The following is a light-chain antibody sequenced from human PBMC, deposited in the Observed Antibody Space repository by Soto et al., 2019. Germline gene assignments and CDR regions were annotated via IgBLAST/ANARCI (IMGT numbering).Light chain of an antibody. V-gene: IGKV3-11*01. CDR3: QQRSNWPKT. Sequence: EIVLTQSPATLSLSPGERATLSCRASQSVSSYLAWYQQKPGQAPRLLIYDASNRATGIPARFSGSGSGTDFTPTISSLEPEDFAVYYCQQRSNWPKTFGQGTRWIS. CDR2: DAS. CDR1: QSVSSY. J-gene: IGKJ1*01.